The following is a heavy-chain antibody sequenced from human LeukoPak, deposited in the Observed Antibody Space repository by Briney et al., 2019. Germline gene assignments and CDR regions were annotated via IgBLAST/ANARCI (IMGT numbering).Heavy chain of an antibody. V-gene: IGHV4-4*07. D-gene: IGHD6-13*01. CDR3: ARDRQHRYSSSWRYYYYGMDV. CDR2: IYTSGST. Sequence: SETLSPTCTVSGGSISSYYWSWIRQPAGKGLEWIGRIYTSGSTNYNPSLKSRVTMSVDTSKNQFSLKLSSVTAADTAVYYCARDRQHRYSSSWRYYYYGMDVWGQGTTVTVSS. J-gene: IGHJ6*02. CDR1: GGSISSYY.